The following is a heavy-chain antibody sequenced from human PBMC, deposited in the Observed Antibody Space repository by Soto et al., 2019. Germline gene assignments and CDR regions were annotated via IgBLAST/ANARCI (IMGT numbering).Heavy chain of an antibody. CDR1: GGSISSSSYY. CDR3: ARDDYGLDV. Sequence: SETLSLTCTVSGGSISSSSYYWGWIRQPPGKGLEWIGSIYYSGSTYYNPSLKSRVTISVDTSKNQFSLTAEDTAVYYCARDDYGLDVWGQGTTVTVSS. J-gene: IGHJ6*02. CDR2: IYYSGST. V-gene: IGHV4-39*07.